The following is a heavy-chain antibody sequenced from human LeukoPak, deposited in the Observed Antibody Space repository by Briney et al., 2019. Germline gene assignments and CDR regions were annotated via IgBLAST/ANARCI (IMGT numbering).Heavy chain of an antibody. Sequence: GGSLRLSCAASRFTFSSYGIHWVRQAPGKGLEGVALISYDGSHEYYPASVKGRFTISRDNSKNTLSLQMNSLRPEDTAVYYCAKSQLIGSYHPPGYWGQGTLVTVSS. CDR1: RFTFSSYG. CDR3: AKSQLIGSYHPPGY. V-gene: IGHV3-30*18. J-gene: IGHJ4*02. CDR2: ISYDGSHE. D-gene: IGHD1-26*01.